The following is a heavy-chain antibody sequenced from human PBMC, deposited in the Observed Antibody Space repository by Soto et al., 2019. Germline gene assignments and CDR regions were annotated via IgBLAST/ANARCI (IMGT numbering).Heavy chain of an antibody. Sequence: LRLSCAASGFTFSSYAMHWVRQAPGKGLEWVAVISYDGSNKYYADSVKGRFTISRDNSKNTLYLQMNSLRAEDTAVYYCAREPSTSYGMDVWGQGTTVTVSS. CDR1: GFTFSSYA. V-gene: IGHV3-30-3*01. J-gene: IGHJ6*02. D-gene: IGHD2-2*01. CDR3: AREPSTSYGMDV. CDR2: ISYDGSNK.